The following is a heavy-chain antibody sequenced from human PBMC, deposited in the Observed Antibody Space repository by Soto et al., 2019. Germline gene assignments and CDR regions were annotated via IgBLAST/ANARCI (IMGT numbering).Heavy chain of an antibody. CDR2: VNPNTGKT. J-gene: IGHJ4*02. CDR3: GRGGGGRWYSDDY. D-gene: IGHD6-13*01. Sequence: QVQLVQSGAEVRKPGASVRVSCKASGYSFTNYDINWVRQATGQGLEWMGWVNPNTGKTGYAQKLRDRGTMTKDNAINPGYREIRSLTSDHTAVYYGGRGGGGRWYSDDYWGQGTLVAVSS. CDR1: GYSFTNYD. V-gene: IGHV1-8*01.